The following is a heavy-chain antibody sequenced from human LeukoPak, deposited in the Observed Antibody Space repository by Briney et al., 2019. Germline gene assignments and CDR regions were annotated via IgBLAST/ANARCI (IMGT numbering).Heavy chain of an antibody. CDR3: ASRSLGMVRGVPYTHFDY. V-gene: IGHV4-59*01. CDR2: IYYSGST. D-gene: IGHD3-10*01. CDR1: GGSISSYY. J-gene: IGHJ4*02. Sequence: PSETLSLTCTVSGGSISSYYWSWIRQPPGKGLEWIGYIYYSGSTNYNPSLKSRVTISVDTSKNQFSLKLSSVTAADTAVYYCASRSLGMVRGVPYTHFDYWGQGTLVTVSS.